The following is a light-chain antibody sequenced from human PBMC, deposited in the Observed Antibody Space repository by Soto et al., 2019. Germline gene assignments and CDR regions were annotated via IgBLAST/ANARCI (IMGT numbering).Light chain of an antibody. CDR2: KAS. CDR3: QQYHSYPWT. J-gene: IGKJ1*01. V-gene: IGKV1-5*03. Sequence: DIQMTQSPSILSASVGDRVTITCRASQSIGSWLAWYLQKPGKAPNLLIYKASSLESGVPPRFSGSGSGTEFTLTVSSLQPDDFATYYCQQYHSYPWTFGQGTKVDIK. CDR1: QSIGSW.